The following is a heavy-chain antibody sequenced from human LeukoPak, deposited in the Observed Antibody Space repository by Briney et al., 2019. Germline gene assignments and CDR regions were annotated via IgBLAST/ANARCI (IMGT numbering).Heavy chain of an antibody. D-gene: IGHD6-19*01. CDR2: ISGRGGST. V-gene: IGHV3-23*01. Sequence: GGSLRLSCAASGFTFSSYAMSWVRQAPGKGLEWVSAISGRGGSTYYADSVKGRFTVSRDNSKNTLYLQMNSLRAEDTAIYYCAKDIGSSGWYDTSDYWGQGTLVTVSS. J-gene: IGHJ4*02. CDR1: GFTFSSYA. CDR3: AKDIGSSGWYDTSDY.